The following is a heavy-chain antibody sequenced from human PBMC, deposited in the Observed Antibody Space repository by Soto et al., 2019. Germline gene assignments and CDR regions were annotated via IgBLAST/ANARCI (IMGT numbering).Heavy chain of an antibody. V-gene: IGHV4-31*03. CDR3: ARVGIQLWLRADY. CDR1: GGSISSGGYY. CDR2: IYYSGST. J-gene: IGHJ4*02. D-gene: IGHD5-18*01. Sequence: QVQLQESGPGLVKPSQTLSLTCTVAGGSISSGGYYWSWIRQHPGKGLEWIGYIYYSGSTYYNPSLKSRATISVDTSKNQFSLKLSSVTAADTAVYYCARVGIQLWLRADYWGQGTLVTVSS.